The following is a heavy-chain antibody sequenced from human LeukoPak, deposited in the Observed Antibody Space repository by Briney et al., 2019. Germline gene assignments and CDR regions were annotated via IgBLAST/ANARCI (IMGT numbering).Heavy chain of an antibody. CDR2: ISSSGSTI. V-gene: IGHV3-48*03. CDR3: ARDRYYDSSGYPDAFDI. Sequence: GGSLRLSCAASGFTFSSYEMNWVRQAPGKGLEWVSYISSSGSTIYYADSVKGRFTISRDNAKNSLYLQMNSLRAEDTAAYYCARDRYYDSSGYPDAFDIWGQGTMVTVSS. CDR1: GFTFSSYE. D-gene: IGHD3-22*01. J-gene: IGHJ3*02.